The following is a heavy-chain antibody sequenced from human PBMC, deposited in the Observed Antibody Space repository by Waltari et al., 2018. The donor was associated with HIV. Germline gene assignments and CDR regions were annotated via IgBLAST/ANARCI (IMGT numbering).Heavy chain of an antibody. CDR1: GGSLSSSGYY. D-gene: IGHD1-26*01. CDR3: ARQSGSGSYYGVVDY. Sequence: QLQLQESGPGLVKPSETLSLTCTVSGGSLSSSGYYWDWIRQPPGKGLEWIGNIYYSGSTYYNPSLKSRVTISVDTSKNQFSLKLSSVTAADTAVYYCARQSGSGSYYGVVDYWGQGTLVTVSS. CDR2: IYYSGST. J-gene: IGHJ4*02. V-gene: IGHV4-39*01.